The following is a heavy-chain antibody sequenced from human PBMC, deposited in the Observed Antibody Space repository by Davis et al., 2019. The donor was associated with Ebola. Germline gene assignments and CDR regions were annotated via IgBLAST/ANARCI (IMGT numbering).Heavy chain of an antibody. CDR3: ASYVVG. CDR1: EFSFTTSW. J-gene: IGHJ4*02. D-gene: IGHD2-15*01. CDR2: IKPDGSET. Sequence: GESLKISCAASEFSFTTSWMSWVRQAPGKGLEWVANIKPDGSETNYVDSVKGRFTVSRDNAKNAVYLQMNSLRAEDTSVYYCASYVVGWGQGTLVTVST. V-gene: IGHV3-7*01.